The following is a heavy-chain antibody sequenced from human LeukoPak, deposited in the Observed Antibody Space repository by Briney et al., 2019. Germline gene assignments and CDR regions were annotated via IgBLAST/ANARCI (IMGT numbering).Heavy chain of an antibody. D-gene: IGHD6-13*01. V-gene: IGHV3-66*01. J-gene: IGHJ4*02. CDR2: IYSGGST. CDR1: GFTVSSNY. CDR3: AREQDSSSWPPNFDY. Sequence: GGSLRLSCAASGFTVSSNYMSWVRQAPGKGLEWVSVIYSGGSTYYADSVKGRFTISRDDSKNTLYLQMNSLRAEDTAVYYCAREQDSSSWPPNFDYWGQGTLVTVSS.